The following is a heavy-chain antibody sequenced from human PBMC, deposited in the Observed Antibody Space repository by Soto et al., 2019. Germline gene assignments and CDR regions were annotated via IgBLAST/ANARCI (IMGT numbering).Heavy chain of an antibody. J-gene: IGHJ4*02. Sequence: GGSLRLSCAASGFTFSSYAMSWVRQAPGKGLEWVSAVSSSSSVTYYADSVKGRFTISRDNSKNTLYLQMNSLRAEDTAVYYCATDRGSGSYYPFDYWGQGTLVTVSS. CDR2: VSSSSSVT. CDR1: GFTFSSYA. V-gene: IGHV3-23*01. D-gene: IGHD1-26*01. CDR3: ATDRGSGSYYPFDY.